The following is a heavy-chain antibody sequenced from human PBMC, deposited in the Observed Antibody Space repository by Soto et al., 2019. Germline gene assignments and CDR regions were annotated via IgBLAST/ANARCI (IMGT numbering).Heavy chain of an antibody. D-gene: IGHD6-13*01. CDR1: GGSISSYY. CDR3: ARGGIAAAAAPWKSLYYYYYYMDV. J-gene: IGHJ6*03. CDR2: IYYSGST. V-gene: IGHV4-59*08. Sequence: SETLYLTCTVSGGSISSYYWSWIRQPPGKGLEWIGYIYYSGSTNYNPSLKSRVTISVDTSKNQFSLKLSSVTAADTAVYYCARGGIAAAAAPWKSLYYYYYYMDVWGKGTTVTVSS.